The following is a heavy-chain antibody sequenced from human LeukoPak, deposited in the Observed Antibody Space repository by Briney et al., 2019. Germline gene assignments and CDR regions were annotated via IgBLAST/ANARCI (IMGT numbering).Heavy chain of an antibody. CDR3: AREDYYGSGSYYRSYYMDV. CDR1: GGSISSYY. CDR2: IYYSGST. J-gene: IGHJ6*03. V-gene: IGHV4-59*01. Sequence: SETLSLTCTVSGGSISSYYWSWIRQPPGKGLEWIGYIYYSGSTNYNPSLKSRVTISVDTSKNQFSLKLSSVTAADTAVYYCAREDYYGSGSYYRSYYMDVWGKGTTATVSS. D-gene: IGHD3-10*01.